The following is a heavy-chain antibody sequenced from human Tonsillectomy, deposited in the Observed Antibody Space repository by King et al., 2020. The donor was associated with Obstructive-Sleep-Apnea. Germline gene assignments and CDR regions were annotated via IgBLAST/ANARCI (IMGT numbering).Heavy chain of an antibody. D-gene: IGHD3-10*01. CDR3: ARGRYFDSGSYYPPDY. Sequence: VQLQQWGAGLLKPSETLSLTCAVYGGSFSGYYWSWIRQSPGKGLEWIGEINHSGSASCNPSLKSRVTIFVDTSKNQISLKLSSVTAADTAVYYCARGRYFDSGSYYPPDYWGQGTLVTVTS. V-gene: IGHV4-34*01. J-gene: IGHJ4*02. CDR1: GGSFSGYY. CDR2: INHSGSA.